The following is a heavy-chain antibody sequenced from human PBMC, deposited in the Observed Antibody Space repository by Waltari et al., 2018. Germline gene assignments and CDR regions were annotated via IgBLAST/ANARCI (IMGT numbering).Heavy chain of an antibody. CDR1: GFTFNSYN. V-gene: IGHV3-21*01. J-gene: IGHJ4*02. CDR2: ISSSSNYI. CDR3: AKNFPTPYYFDY. Sequence: VQLVESGGGLVKPGGYLRLACVSSGFTFNSYNMNWVRQAPGKGLEWVSSISSSSNYIYYADSVRGRFTISRDNAKNSLYLQMNSLRAEDTAVYYCAKNFPTPYYFDYWGQGTLVTVSS.